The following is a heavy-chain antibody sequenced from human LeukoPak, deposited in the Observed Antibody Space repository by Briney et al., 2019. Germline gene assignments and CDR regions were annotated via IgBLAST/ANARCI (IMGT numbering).Heavy chain of an antibody. CDR3: ARDLSTYYYYMDV. CDR1: GFTFSSYS. J-gene: IGHJ6*03. Sequence: GGSLRLSCAASGFTFSSYSMNWVRQAPGKGLEWVSSISSSSIYIYYADSVKGRFTISRDNAKNSLCLHMNSLRAEDTAVYYCARDLSTYYYYMDVWGKGTTVTVSS. V-gene: IGHV3-21*01. CDR2: ISSSSIYI.